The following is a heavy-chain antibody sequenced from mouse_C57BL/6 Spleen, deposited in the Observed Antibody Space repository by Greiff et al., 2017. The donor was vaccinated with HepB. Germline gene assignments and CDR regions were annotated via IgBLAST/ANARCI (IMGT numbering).Heavy chain of an antibody. CDR3: VRHEDIYPFAY. J-gene: IGHJ3*01. D-gene: IGHD2-3*01. CDR2: IRSKSNNYAT. Sequence: EVQGVESGGGLVQPKGSLKLSCAASGFSFNTYAMNWVRQAPGKGLEWVARIRSKSNNYATYYADSVKDRFTISRDDSESMLYLQMNNLKTEDTAMYYCVRHEDIYPFAYWGQGTLVTVSA. V-gene: IGHV10-1*01. CDR1: GFSFNTYA.